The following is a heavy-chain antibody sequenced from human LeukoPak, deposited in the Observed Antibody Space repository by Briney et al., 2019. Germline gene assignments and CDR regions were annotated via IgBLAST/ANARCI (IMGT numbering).Heavy chain of an antibody. D-gene: IGHD6-13*01. J-gene: IGHJ4*02. CDR1: GFTFSTYW. CDR3: ANARGSAG. V-gene: IGHV3-23*01. CDR2: ISGSGGST. Sequence: GGSLRLSCAASGFTFSTYWMSWVRQAPGKGLEWVSGISGSGGSTYYADSVKGRFTISRDNSKNTLYLQMNSLRAEDTAVYYCANARGSAGWGQGTLVTVSS.